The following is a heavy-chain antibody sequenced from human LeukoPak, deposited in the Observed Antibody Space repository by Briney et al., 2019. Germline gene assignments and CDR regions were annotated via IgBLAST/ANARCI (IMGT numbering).Heavy chain of an antibody. CDR3: AKGGIAMADYYFDY. V-gene: IGHV3-23*01. CDR1: GFTFSSYA. CDR2: ISNSGGST. Sequence: GGSLRLSCAAYGFTFSSYAMSWVRQAPGKGLEWVSAISNSGGSTYFADSAKGRFTISRDNSKNTLSLQMNSLRAEDTAVYYCAKGGIAMADYYFDYWGQGTLVTVSS. D-gene: IGHD6-19*01. J-gene: IGHJ4*02.